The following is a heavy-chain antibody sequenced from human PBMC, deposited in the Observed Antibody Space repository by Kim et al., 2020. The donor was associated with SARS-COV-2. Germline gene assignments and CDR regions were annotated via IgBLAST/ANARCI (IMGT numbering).Heavy chain of an antibody. CDR3: AREGYCSSTSCYKGDYYYYGMDV. Sequence: SQTLSLTCAISGDSVSSNSAAWNWIRQSPSRGLEWLGRTYYRSKWYNDYAVSVKSQITINPDTTKNQFSLQLNSVTPEDTAVYYCAREGYCSSTSCYKGDYYYYGMDVWGQGTTVTVSS. D-gene: IGHD2-2*02. CDR2: TYYRSKWYN. CDR1: GDSVSSNSAA. V-gene: IGHV6-1*01. J-gene: IGHJ6*02.